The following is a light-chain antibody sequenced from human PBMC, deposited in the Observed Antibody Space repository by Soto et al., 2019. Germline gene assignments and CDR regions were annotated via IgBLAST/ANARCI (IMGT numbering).Light chain of an antibody. CDR2: GAS. J-gene: IGKJ1*01. Sequence: EIVLTQSPGTLSLSPGERATLSCRASQSVSSNYLAWYQQKPGQAPRPLIYGASSSATGIPYRFSGSGAGTDFTLTISRLEPEDFAVYYCQQYGSSPWTFGQGTKVEIK. CDR1: QSVSSNY. V-gene: IGKV3-20*01. CDR3: QQYGSSPWT.